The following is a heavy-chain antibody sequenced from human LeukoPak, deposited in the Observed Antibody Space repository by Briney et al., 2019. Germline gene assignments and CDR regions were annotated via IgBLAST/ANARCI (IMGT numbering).Heavy chain of an antibody. Sequence: GGSLRLSCAASGFTFSSYAMSWVRQAPGKGLEWVSAISGSGGSTYYADSVKGRFTISRDNSKNTLYLQMNSLRAEDTAVYYCANDIVVVPAAIVAFDIWGQGTMVTVSS. V-gene: IGHV3-23*01. CDR3: ANDIVVVPAAIVAFDI. J-gene: IGHJ3*02. D-gene: IGHD2-2*01. CDR2: ISGSGGST. CDR1: GFTFSSYA.